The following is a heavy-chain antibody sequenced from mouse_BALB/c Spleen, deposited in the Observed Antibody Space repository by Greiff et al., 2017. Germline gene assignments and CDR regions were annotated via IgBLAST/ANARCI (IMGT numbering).Heavy chain of an antibody. V-gene: IGHV5-9-4*01. CDR1: GFTFSSYA. CDR3: ARDKDSSGRAMDY. CDR2: ISSGGSYT. D-gene: IGHD3-2*01. J-gene: IGHJ4*01. Sequence: DVMLVESGGGLVKPGGSLKLSCAASGFTFSSYAMSWVRQSPEKRLEWVAEISSGGSYTYYPDTVTGRFTISRDNAKNTLYLEMSSLRSEDTAMYYCARDKDSSGRAMDYWGQGTSVTVSS.